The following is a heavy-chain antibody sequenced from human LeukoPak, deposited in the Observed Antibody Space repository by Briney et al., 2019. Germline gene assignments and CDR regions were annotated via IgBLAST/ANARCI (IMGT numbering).Heavy chain of an antibody. CDR1: GFTVSSNY. CDR2: IYSGGST. Sequence: SGGSLRLSCAASGFTVSSNYMSWVRQAPGKGLEWVSVIYSGGSTYYADSVKGRFTISRDNSKNTLYLQMNSLRTEDTAVYYCARHSRETVVGYYYYYMDVWGKGTTVTISS. D-gene: IGHD4-23*01. V-gene: IGHV3-66*04. CDR3: ARHSRETVVGYYYYYMDV. J-gene: IGHJ6*03.